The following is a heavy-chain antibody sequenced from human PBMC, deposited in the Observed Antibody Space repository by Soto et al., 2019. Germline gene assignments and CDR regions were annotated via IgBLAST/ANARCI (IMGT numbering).Heavy chain of an antibody. CDR3: ASGGPKHELVGATIAPFDI. CDR2: INHSGST. CDR1: GGSFSGYY. D-gene: IGHD1-26*01. Sequence: SETLSLTCAVYGGSFSGYYWSWIRQPGGRGLEWSGEINHSGSTNYNPSLKSRVTISVDTSKNQFSLKLSSVTAADTGVYYCASGGPKHELVGATIAPFDIWGQATMVTV. J-gene: IGHJ3*02. V-gene: IGHV4-34*01.